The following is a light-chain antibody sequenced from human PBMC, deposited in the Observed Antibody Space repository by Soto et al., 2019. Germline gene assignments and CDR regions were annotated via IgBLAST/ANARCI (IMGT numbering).Light chain of an antibody. J-gene: IGKJ1*01. V-gene: IGKV3-20*01. CDR3: QQYGSSGT. Sequence: EIVLTQSPGTLSLSPGERATLSCRASQSVSSNYLAWYQQKPGQAPRPLIYGASSRATGIPDRFSGSGSGTDFTPTLSRLEPEDFAVYYCQQYGSSGTFGQGTKVDIK. CDR1: QSVSSNY. CDR2: GAS.